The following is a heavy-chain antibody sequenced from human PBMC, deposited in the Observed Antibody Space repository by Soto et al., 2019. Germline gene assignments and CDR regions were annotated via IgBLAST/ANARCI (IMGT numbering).Heavy chain of an antibody. V-gene: IGHV4-59*11. CDR1: GGSISSHY. CDR3: ARVGIAVAGTPLRRMSYYYYGMDV. Sequence: PSETLSLTCTVSGGSISSHYWGGLRQPPGKGLERIRMIYYSGSTNYNPSLKSRVTISVDTSKNQFSLKLSSVTAADTAVYYCARVGIAVAGTPLRRMSYYYYGMDVWGQGTTVT. CDR2: IYYSGST. J-gene: IGHJ6*02. D-gene: IGHD6-19*01.